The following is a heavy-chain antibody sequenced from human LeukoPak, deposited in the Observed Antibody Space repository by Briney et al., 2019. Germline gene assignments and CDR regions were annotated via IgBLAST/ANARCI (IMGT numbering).Heavy chain of an antibody. Sequence: GGPLRLSCAASGFTFSSYAMSWVRPAPGKGLEWVSAISGGGGITYYADSVKGRFTISRDNSKNTLCLQMSSLRAEDTAVYYCAKDTFSESRYGVLDSWGQGTLVTVSS. CDR2: ISGGGGIT. D-gene: IGHD3-10*01. CDR3: AKDTFSESRYGVLDS. CDR1: GFTFSSYA. V-gene: IGHV3-23*01. J-gene: IGHJ4*02.